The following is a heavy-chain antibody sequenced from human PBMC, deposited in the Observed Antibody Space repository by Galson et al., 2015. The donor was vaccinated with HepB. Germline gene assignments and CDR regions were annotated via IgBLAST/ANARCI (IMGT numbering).Heavy chain of an antibody. CDR3: ARAQGGYGFDK. Sequence: TLSLTCSVSGDSISSANWWSWVRQPPGRGLEWIGDMYHDGTGHYQPSLKSRVTISVDKSKNQFSLRVTSVTAADTAVYYCARAQGGYGFDKWGHGTLITVS. V-gene: IGHV4/OR15-8*01. J-gene: IGHJ4*01. CDR2: MYHDGTG. D-gene: IGHD3-22*01. CDR1: GDSISSANW.